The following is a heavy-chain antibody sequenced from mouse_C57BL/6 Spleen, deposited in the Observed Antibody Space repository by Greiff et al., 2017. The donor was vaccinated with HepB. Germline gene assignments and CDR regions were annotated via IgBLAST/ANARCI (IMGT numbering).Heavy chain of an antibody. CDR3: ARVGSTGTDYYWYFDV. J-gene: IGHJ1*03. V-gene: IGHV3-6*01. CDR1: GYSITSGYY. D-gene: IGHD4-1*02. CDR2: ISYDGSN. Sequence: EVKLQESGPGLVKPSQSLSLTCSVTGYSITSGYYWNWIRQFPGNKLEWMGYISYDGSNNYNPSLKNRISITRDTSKNQFFLKLNSVTTEDTATYYCARVGSTGTDYYWYFDVGGTGTTVTVSS.